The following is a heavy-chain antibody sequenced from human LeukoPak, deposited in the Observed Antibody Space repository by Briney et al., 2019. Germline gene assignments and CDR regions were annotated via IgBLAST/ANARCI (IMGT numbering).Heavy chain of an antibody. J-gene: IGHJ4*02. Sequence: TGGSLRLSCATSGFALSEAWMSWVRQAPGKGLEWVGNIDSRFGTGAVTYAAHVRGRFTISRDDAKNTLYVQMNSLKTEDTAVYYCTTNWSGLGGGQGTLVTVSS. CDR2: IDSRFGTGAV. CDR3: TTNWSGLG. V-gene: IGHV3-15*04. CDR1: GFALSEAW. D-gene: IGHD3/OR15-3a*01.